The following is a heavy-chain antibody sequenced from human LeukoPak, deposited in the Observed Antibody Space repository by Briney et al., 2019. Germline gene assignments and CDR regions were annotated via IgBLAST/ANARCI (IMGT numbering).Heavy chain of an antibody. CDR2: INHSGST. V-gene: IGHV4-34*01. D-gene: IGHD3-10*01. CDR3: AREGGLATMVRGVISY. Sequence: SETLSLTCAVYGGSFSGYYWSWIRQLPGKGLEWIGEINHSGSTNYNPSLKSRVTISVDTSKNQFSLKLSSVTAADTAVYYCAREGGLATMVRGVISYWGQGTLVTVSS. J-gene: IGHJ4*02. CDR1: GGSFSGYY.